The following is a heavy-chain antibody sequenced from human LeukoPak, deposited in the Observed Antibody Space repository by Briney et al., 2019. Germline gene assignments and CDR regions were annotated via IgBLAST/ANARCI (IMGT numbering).Heavy chain of an antibody. V-gene: IGHV4-59*12. CDR1: GASIGSYY. Sequence: SETLSLTCTVSGASIGSYYWSWIRQPPGKGLEWIGYISPNGYTLYTPSLRSRVTISVDTSKNQFSLKLSSVTAADTAVYFCARFMRATMAVAGTSLWGQGTLVTVSS. J-gene: IGHJ1*01. CDR3: ARFMRATMAVAGTSL. CDR2: ISPNGYT. D-gene: IGHD6-19*01.